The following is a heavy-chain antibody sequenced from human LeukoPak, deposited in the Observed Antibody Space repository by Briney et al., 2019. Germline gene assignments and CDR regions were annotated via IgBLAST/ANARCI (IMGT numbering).Heavy chain of an antibody. CDR2: ISPYNGNT. V-gene: IGHV1-18*01. D-gene: IGHD3-10*01. Sequence: ASVTVSCKASGYTFTSYGINWVRQAPGQGLEWMGWISPYNGNTKYAEKIQRRVTITTDTSTSTAYMELSRLRSDDTAVYYCASDSVLGGSGSYYAAPGRRGDYWGQGTLVTVSS. CDR3: ASDSVLGGSGSYYAAPGRRGDY. J-gene: IGHJ4*02. CDR1: GYTFTSYG.